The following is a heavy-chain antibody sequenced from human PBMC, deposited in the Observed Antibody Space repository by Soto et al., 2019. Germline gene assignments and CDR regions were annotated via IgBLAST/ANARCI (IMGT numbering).Heavy chain of an antibody. CDR2: ISGSGGST. Sequence: GGSLRLSCAASGFIFSSYAMSWVRQAPGKGLEWVSAISGSGGSTYYADSVKGRFTISRDNSKNTLYLQMNSLRAEDTAVYYCANVGDSSGWRYYFDYWGQGTLVTVSS. J-gene: IGHJ4*02. CDR1: GFIFSSYA. V-gene: IGHV3-23*01. CDR3: ANVGDSSGWRYYFDY. D-gene: IGHD6-19*01.